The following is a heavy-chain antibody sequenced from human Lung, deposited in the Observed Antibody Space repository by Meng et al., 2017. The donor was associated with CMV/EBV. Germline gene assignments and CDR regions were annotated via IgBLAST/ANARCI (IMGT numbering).Heavy chain of an antibody. V-gene: IGHV3-21*01. CDR1: GFTFSSYS. J-gene: IGHJ6*02. CDR3: ARDAEQLVRGGGMDV. D-gene: IGHD6-6*01. CDR2: ISSSSYI. Sequence: GGSLRLSCAASGFTFSSYSMNWVRQAPGKGLEWVSSISSSSYIYYADSVKGRFTISRDNAKNSLYLQMNSLRAEDTAVYYCARDAEQLVRGGGMDVWGQGTTVTVSS.